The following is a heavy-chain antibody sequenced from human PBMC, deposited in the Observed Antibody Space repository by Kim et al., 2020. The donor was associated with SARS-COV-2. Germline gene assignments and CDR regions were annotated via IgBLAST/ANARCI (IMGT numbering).Heavy chain of an antibody. D-gene: IGHD4-17*01. J-gene: IGHJ4*02. V-gene: IGHV3-11*05. CDR3: ARVRGDYGDYYFDY. Sequence: ADSVNGQFTDSRDSAKNSLYLQMHGLRAEDTAVYYCARVRGDYGDYYFDYWGQGTLVTVSS.